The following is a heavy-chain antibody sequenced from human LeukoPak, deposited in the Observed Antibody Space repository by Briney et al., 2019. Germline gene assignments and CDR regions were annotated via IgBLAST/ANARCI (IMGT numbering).Heavy chain of an antibody. V-gene: IGHV3-20*04. Sequence: GGSLRLSCAASGFIFDDYGMSWVRQAPGKGLEWVSGINWNGSSTGYADSVKGRFTISRDNAKNSLYLQMNSLRAEDTALYYCARRVVGATNWFDPWGQGTLVTVSS. D-gene: IGHD1-26*01. CDR3: ARRVVGATNWFDP. J-gene: IGHJ5*02. CDR1: GFIFDDYG. CDR2: INWNGSST.